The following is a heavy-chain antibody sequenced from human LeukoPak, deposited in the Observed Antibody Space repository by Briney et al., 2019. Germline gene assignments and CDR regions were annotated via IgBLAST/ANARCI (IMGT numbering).Heavy chain of an antibody. CDR2: IYSGGST. Sequence: GGSLKLSCAASGFTVSSNYMSWVRQAPGKGLEWVSVIYSGGSTYYADSVKGRFTISRDNSKNTLYLQMNSLRAEDTAVYYCARDWGFGGSWDFQHWGQGTLVTVSS. CDR1: GFTVSSNY. D-gene: IGHD3-10*01. J-gene: IGHJ1*01. CDR3: ARDWGFGGSWDFQH. V-gene: IGHV3-66*01.